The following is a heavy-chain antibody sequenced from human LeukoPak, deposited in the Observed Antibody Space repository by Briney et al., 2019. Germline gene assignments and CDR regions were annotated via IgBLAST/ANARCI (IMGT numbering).Heavy chain of an antibody. Sequence: GASVKVSCKASGYTFTSYDINWVRQATGQGLEWMGWMNPNSGNTGYAQKFQGRVTMTRNTSISTAYMELSSLRSEDTAVYYCARGISSSWGLWDYYYYMDVWGKGTTVTVSS. D-gene: IGHD6-6*01. CDR3: ARGISSSWGLWDYYYYMDV. V-gene: IGHV1-8*01. CDR2: MNPNSGNT. CDR1: GYTFTSYD. J-gene: IGHJ6*03.